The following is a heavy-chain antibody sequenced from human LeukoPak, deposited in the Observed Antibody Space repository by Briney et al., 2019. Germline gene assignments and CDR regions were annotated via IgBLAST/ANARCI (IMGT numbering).Heavy chain of an antibody. Sequence: GGSLRLSCAASGFTFSSYEMNWVRQAPGKGLEWVSYISSSGSTIYYADSVKGRFTISRDYAKNSLYLQMNSLRAEDTAVYYCARGGGTMIVPSWFDPWGQGTLVTVSS. V-gene: IGHV3-48*03. J-gene: IGHJ5*02. CDR2: ISSSGSTI. CDR3: ARGGGTMIVPSWFDP. D-gene: IGHD3-22*01. CDR1: GFTFSSYE.